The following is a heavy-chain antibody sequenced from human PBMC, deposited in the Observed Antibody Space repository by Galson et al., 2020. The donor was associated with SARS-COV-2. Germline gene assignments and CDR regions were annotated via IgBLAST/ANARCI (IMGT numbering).Heavy chain of an antibody. J-gene: IGHJ4*02. V-gene: IGHV3-30*04. CDR2: ISYDGSNK. D-gene: IGHD4-4*01. CDR1: GFTFSSYA. Sequence: SLRLSCAASGFTFSSYAMHWVRQAPGKGLEWVAVISYDGSNKYYADSVKGRFTISRDNSKNTLYLQMNSLRAEDTAVYYCARDTGSNFDYWGQGTLVTVSS. CDR3: ARDTGSNFDY.